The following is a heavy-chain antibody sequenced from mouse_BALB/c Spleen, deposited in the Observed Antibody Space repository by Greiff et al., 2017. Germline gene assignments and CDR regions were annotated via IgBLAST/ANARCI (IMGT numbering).Heavy chain of an antibody. D-gene: IGHD2-14*01. V-gene: IGHV1S56*01. CDR2: IFPGDGST. CDR1: GYSFTSYD. Sequence: QVQLQQSGAELVKPGASVKLSCKASGYSFTSYDINWVRHRPEQGLEWIGWIFPGDGSTKYNEKFKGKATLTTDKSSSTAYMQLSRLTSEDSAVYFCARHWRYDGLCAYWGQGTLVTVSA. J-gene: IGHJ3*01. CDR3: ARHWRYDGLCAY.